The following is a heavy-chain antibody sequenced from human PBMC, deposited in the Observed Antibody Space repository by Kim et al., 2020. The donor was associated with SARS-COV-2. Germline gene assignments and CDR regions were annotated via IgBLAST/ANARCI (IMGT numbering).Heavy chain of an antibody. Sequence: NYAQKAQGRVTMPRDTSASTVYMELRNLTSDDTAVYYCARNNHDYGGNFDYWGQGTQVTVSS. J-gene: IGHJ4*02. D-gene: IGHD4-17*01. V-gene: IGHV1-18*01. CDR3: ARNNHDYGGNFDY.